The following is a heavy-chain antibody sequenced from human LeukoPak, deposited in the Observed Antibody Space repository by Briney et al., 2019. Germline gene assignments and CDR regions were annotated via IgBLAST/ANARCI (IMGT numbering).Heavy chain of an antibody. CDR3: ARDWAVADVEDY. Sequence: QPGGSLRLSCAASGFTFSSYRMHWVRQAPGKGLVWVSRINSDGSSAYYADSVKGRFTISRDNAKNTLYLQMNSLRAEDTAVYYCARDWAVADVEDYWGQGTLVTVSS. V-gene: IGHV3-74*01. CDR2: INSDGSSA. D-gene: IGHD6-19*01. J-gene: IGHJ4*02. CDR1: GFTFSSYR.